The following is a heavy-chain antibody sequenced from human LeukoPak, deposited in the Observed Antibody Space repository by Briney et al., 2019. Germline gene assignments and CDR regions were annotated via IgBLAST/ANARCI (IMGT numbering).Heavy chain of an antibody. J-gene: IGHJ5*02. CDR3: ARLLPAAISRNNWFDP. V-gene: IGHV4-59*08. CDR1: GGSISSYY. CDR2: IYYSGST. Sequence: SETLSLTCTVSGGSISSYYWSWIRQPPGKGLEWIGYIYYSGSTNYNPSLKSRVTISVDTSKNQFSLKLSSVTAADTAVYYCARLLPAAISRNNWFDPWGQGTLVTVSS. D-gene: IGHD2-2*02.